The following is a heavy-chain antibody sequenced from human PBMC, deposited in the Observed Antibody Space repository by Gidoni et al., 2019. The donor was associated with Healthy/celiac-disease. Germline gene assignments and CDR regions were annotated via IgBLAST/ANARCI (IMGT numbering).Heavy chain of an antibody. V-gene: IGHV4-59*08. D-gene: IGHD6-13*01. J-gene: IGHJ3*02. CDR3: AGAGYSSSWAPDAFDI. Sequence: QVQLQESGPGLVKPSETLSLTCTVSGGSISSYYWSWIRQPPGKGLEWIGYIYYSGSTNYNPSLKSRFTISVDTSKNQFSLKLSSVTAADTAVYYCAGAGYSSSWAPDAFDIWGQGTMVTVSS. CDR2: IYYSGST. CDR1: GGSISSYY.